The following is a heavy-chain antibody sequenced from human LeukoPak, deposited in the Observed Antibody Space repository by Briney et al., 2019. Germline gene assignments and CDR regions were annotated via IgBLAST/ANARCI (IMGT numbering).Heavy chain of an antibody. J-gene: IGHJ4*02. Sequence: ASVKVSCKVSGYTLTELSMHWVRQAPGKGLEWMGGFDPEDGETIYAQKFQGRVTMTEDTSTDTAYMELSSLRSEDTAVYYCATVGVRGGYFDYWGQGTLVTNSS. V-gene: IGHV1-24*01. CDR1: GYTLTELS. CDR2: FDPEDGET. D-gene: IGHD3-10*01. CDR3: ATVGVRGGYFDY.